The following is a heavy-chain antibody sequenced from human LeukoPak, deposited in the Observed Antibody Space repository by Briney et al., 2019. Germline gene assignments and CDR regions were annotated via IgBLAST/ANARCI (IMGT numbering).Heavy chain of an antibody. V-gene: IGHV1-69*04. J-gene: IGHJ6*02. CDR1: GYTFTSYD. CDR3: ARDRVATSQYHYGMDV. Sequence: SVKVSCKASGYTFTSYDISWVRQAPGQGLEWMGRIIPILGIANYAQKFQGRVTITADKSTSTAYMELSSLRSEDTAVYYCARDRVATSQYHYGMDVWGQGTTVTVSS. CDR2: IIPILGIA. D-gene: IGHD5-12*01.